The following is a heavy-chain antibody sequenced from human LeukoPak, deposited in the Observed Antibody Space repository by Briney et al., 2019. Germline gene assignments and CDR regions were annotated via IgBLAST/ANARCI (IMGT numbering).Heavy chain of an antibody. Sequence: GGSLRLSCAASGFTFSTYGMHWVRQAPGKGLEWVAVISYDGSNKYHTDSVKGRFTISRDNSKNTLYLQMNSLRAEDTAVYYCAKGQLEMATTLTNYYYGMDVWGQGTTVTVSS. V-gene: IGHV3-30*18. J-gene: IGHJ6*02. CDR2: ISYDGSNK. D-gene: IGHD5-24*01. CDR3: AKGQLEMATTLTNYYYGMDV. CDR1: GFTFSTYG.